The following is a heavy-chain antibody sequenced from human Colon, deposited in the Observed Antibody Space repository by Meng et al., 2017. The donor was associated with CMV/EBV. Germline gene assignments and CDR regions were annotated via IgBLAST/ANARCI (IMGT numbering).Heavy chain of an antibody. V-gene: IGHV4-38-2*02. Sequence: GSLRLSCSVSGYSISSGYYWGWIRQPPGKGLEWVAIISHSGTTYFNPSLKSRVTISVDTSKNQFSLRLSSATAADTAVYYCARDAGYCSSPTCYQSGMDVWGQGTTVTVSS. CDR3: ARDAGYCSSPTCYQSGMDV. CDR1: GYSISSGYY. D-gene: IGHD2-2*03. J-gene: IGHJ6*02. CDR2: ISHSGTT.